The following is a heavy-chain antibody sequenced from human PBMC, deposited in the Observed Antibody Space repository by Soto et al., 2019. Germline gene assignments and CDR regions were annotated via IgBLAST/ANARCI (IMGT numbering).Heavy chain of an antibody. D-gene: IGHD3-10*01. Sequence: LRLSCAASGFTVSSNYMSWVRQAPGKGLEWVSVIYSGGSTYYADSVKGRFTISRDNSKNTLYLQMNSLRAENTAVYYCARDREGRFDPWGQGTMVTVYS. V-gene: IGHV3-53*01. CDR1: GFTVSSNY. CDR3: ARDREGRFDP. CDR2: IYSGGST. J-gene: IGHJ5*02.